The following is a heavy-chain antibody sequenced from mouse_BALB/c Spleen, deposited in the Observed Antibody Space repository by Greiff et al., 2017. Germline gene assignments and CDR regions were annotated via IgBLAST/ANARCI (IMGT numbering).Heavy chain of an antibody. Sequence: VQLQQSGAELVKPGASVKLSCTASGFNIKDTYMHWVKQRPEQGLEWIGRIDPANGNTKYDPKFQGKATITADTSSNTAYLQLSSLTSEDTAVYYRADYYGRRDWYFAVWGAGTTVTVSS. CDR3: ADYYGRRDWYFAV. D-gene: IGHD1-1*01. J-gene: IGHJ1*01. V-gene: IGHV14-3*02. CDR2: IDPANGNT. CDR1: GFNIKDTY.